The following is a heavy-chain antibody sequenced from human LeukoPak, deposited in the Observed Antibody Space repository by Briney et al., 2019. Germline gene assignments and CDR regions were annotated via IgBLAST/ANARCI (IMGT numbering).Heavy chain of an antibody. Sequence: GESLKISCKGSGYSFTSYWIGWVRQMPGKGLEWMGIIYPGDSDTRYSPSFQGQVTISADKSISTAYLQWSSLKASDTAMYYCARRRDCSSTSCYGGSAFDIWGQETMVTVSS. CDR3: ARRRDCSSTSCYGGSAFDI. V-gene: IGHV5-51*01. CDR1: GYSFTSYW. CDR2: IYPGDSDT. J-gene: IGHJ3*02. D-gene: IGHD2-2*01.